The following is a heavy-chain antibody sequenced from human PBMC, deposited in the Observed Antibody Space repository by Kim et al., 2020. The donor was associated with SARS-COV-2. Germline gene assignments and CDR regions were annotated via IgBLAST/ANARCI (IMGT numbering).Heavy chain of an antibody. Sequence: DGNEKSYVDSVKGRFTISRDNAKNSLYLQMNRLRVEDTAVYYCTRAGGWYWGQGSLVTVSS. D-gene: IGHD3-16*01. J-gene: IGHJ4*02. V-gene: IGHV3-7*03. CDR3: TRAGGWY. CDR2: DGNEK.